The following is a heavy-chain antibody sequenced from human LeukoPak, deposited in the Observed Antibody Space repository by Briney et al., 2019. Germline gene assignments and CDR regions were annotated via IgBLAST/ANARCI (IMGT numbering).Heavy chain of an antibody. CDR1: GGSISSYY. Sequence: SETLSLTCTVSGGSISSYYWSWIRQPPGKGLEWIGYIYYSGSTNYNPSLKSRVTISVDTSKNQFSLKLSSVTAADTAVYYCARGRPSFDWLLYYFDYWGQGTLVTVSS. V-gene: IGHV4-59*01. CDR2: IYYSGST. D-gene: IGHD3-9*01. CDR3: ARGRPSFDWLLYYFDY. J-gene: IGHJ4*02.